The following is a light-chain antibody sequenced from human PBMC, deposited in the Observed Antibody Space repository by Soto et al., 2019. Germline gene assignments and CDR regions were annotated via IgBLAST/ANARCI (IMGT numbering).Light chain of an antibody. CDR3: QQSYSTTFT. J-gene: IGKJ3*01. V-gene: IGKV1-39*01. Sequence: DIQMTQSPSSLSASVGDRVTITCRASQTIRTYLNWYQQKPGKAPNLLIYPASSLQSGVPSRFSGSGSGTDCPLSISRLQPEDFATYYCQQSYSTTFTFGPGTKVDIK. CDR1: QTIRTY. CDR2: PAS.